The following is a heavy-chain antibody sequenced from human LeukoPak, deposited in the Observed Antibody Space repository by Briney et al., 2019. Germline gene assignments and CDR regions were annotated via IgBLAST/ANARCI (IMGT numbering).Heavy chain of an antibody. D-gene: IGHD3-10*01. CDR3: ARDYYGSGTYTNNFDY. CDR2: INWNGGST. Sequence: GGSLRLSCAASGFTFSSYWMHWVRQAPGKGLEWVSGINWNGGSTGYADSVKGRFTISRDNAKNSLYLQMNSLRAEDTALYYCARDYYGSGTYTNNFDYWGQGTLVTVSS. J-gene: IGHJ4*02. CDR1: GFTFSSYW. V-gene: IGHV3-20*04.